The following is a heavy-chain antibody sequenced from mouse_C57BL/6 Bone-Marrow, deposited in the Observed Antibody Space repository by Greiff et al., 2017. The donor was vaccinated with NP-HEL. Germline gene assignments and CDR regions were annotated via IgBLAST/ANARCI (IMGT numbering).Heavy chain of an antibody. D-gene: IGHD4-1*01. Sequence: VQLQQSGAELVMPGASVKLSCKASGYTFTSYWMHWVKQRPGQGLEWIGEIDPSDSYTNYNQKFKGKSTLTVDKSSSTAYMQLSSLTSEDSAVYYCARLGVDYWGQGTTLTVSS. CDR1: GYTFTSYW. CDR2: IDPSDSYT. J-gene: IGHJ2*01. V-gene: IGHV1-69*01. CDR3: ARLGVDY.